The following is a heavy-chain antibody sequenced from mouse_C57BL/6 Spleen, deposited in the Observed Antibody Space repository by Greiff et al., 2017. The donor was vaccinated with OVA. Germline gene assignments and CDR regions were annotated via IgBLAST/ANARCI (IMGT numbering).Heavy chain of an antibody. CDR1: GYSITSGYY. D-gene: IGHD2-4*01. CDR3: ARSGDYDGYAMDY. J-gene: IGHJ4*01. CDR2: ISYDGSN. Sequence: EVQLQESGPGLVKPSQSLSLTCSVTGYSITSGYYWNWIRQFPGNKLEWMGYISYDGSNNYNPSLKNRISITRDTSKNQFFLKLNSVTTEDTATYYCARSGDYDGYAMDYWGQGTSVTVSS. V-gene: IGHV3-6*01.